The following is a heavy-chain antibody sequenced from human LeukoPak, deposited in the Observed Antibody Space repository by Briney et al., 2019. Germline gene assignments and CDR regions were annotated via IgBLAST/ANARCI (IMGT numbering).Heavy chain of an antibody. CDR1: GFTFSSYS. V-gene: IGHV3-21*01. Sequence: KSGGSLRLSCAASGFTFSSYSMNWVRQAPGKGLEWVSSISSSSSYIYYADSVKGRFTISRDNSKNTLYLQMNSLRAEDTAVYYCARAAHPPGRGSWSVLSYYFDYWGQGTLVTVSS. CDR2: ISSSSSYI. D-gene: IGHD6-13*01. J-gene: IGHJ4*02. CDR3: ARAAHPPGRGSWSVLSYYFDY.